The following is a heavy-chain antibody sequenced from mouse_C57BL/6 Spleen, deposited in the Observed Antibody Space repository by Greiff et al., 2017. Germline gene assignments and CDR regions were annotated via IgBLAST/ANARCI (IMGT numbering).Heavy chain of an antibody. CDR3: ASSYPSWFAY. V-gene: IGHV1-61*01. D-gene: IGHD2-12*01. J-gene: IGHJ3*01. CDR2: IYPSDSET. Sequence: VQLQQSGAELVRPGSSVKLSCKASGYTFTSYWMDWVKQRPGQGLEWIGNIYPSDSETHYNQKFKDKATLTVDKSSSTAYMQLSSLTSEDSAVYYCASSYPSWFAYWGQGTLVTVSA. CDR1: GYTFTSYW.